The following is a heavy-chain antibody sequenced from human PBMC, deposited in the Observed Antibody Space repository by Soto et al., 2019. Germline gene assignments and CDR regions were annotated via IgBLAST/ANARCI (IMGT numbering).Heavy chain of an antibody. CDR3: AKAGYSYGSRHYYYYYGIDV. CDR2: ISYDGSNK. Sequence: QVQLVESGGGVVQPGRSLRLSCAASGFTFSSYGMHWVRQAPGKRLEWVAVISYDGSNKYYADSVKGRFTISRDNSKNTLYLQMNSLTAEDTAVYYCAKAGYSYGSRHYYYYYGIDVWGQGTTVNVSS. D-gene: IGHD5-18*01. V-gene: IGHV3-30*18. CDR1: GFTFSSYG. J-gene: IGHJ6*02.